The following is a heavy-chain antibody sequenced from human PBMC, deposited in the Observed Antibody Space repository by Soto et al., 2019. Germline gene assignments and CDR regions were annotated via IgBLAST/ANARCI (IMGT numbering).Heavy chain of an antibody. CDR3: AREPSDCSGGSCYGYYYYGMDV. D-gene: IGHD2-15*01. Sequence: QVQLVESGGGVVQPGRSLRLSCAASGFTFSSYGMHWVRQAPGKGLEWVAVIWYDGSNKYYADSVKGRFTISRDNSKNTLYLQMNSLRAEDTAVYYCAREPSDCSGGSCYGYYYYGMDVWGQGTTVNVSS. V-gene: IGHV3-33*01. J-gene: IGHJ6*02. CDR1: GFTFSSYG. CDR2: IWYDGSNK.